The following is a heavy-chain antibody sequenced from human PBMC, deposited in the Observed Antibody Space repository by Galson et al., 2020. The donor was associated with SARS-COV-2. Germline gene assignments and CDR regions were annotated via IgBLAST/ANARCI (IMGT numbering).Heavy chain of an antibody. J-gene: IGHJ4*02. D-gene: IGHD2-2*01. Sequence: GESLKISCAASGFTFSTSFLHWVRQAPGKGLVWVSVINPDGSGTNYADFVEGRFTISRDNAKNTLYLQMNRLRAEDTAVYYCTRGCSSTRCPSDYWGQGTLVTVSS. CDR2: INPDGSGT. CDR1: GFTFSTSF. CDR3: TRGCSSTRCPSDY. V-gene: IGHV3-74*01.